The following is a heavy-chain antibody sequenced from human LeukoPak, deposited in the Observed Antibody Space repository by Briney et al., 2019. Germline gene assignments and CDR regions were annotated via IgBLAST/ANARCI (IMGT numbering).Heavy chain of an antibody. D-gene: IGHD3-10*01. J-gene: IGHJ6*02. CDR1: GGSISNYY. V-gene: IGHV4-59*01. Sequence: SETLSLTCTVSGGSISNYYWGWIRQPPGKGLEWIGHFYYSGSTNYNPSLKSRVTIPVDTSKNQFSLKLNSVTAADTAVYYCARIPAGGFGELSFYYGMDVWGPGTTVTVSS. CDR3: ARIPAGGFGELSFYYGMDV. CDR2: FYYSGST.